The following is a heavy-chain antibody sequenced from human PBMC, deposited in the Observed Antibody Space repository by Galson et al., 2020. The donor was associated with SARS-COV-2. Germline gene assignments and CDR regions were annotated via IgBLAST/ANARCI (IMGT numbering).Heavy chain of an antibody. CDR2: ISGSGGST. CDR1: GFTFSSYA. D-gene: IGHD1-26*01. J-gene: IGHJ3*02. CDR3: AKDRPKQWELLGDDAFDI. Sequence: GESLKISCAASGFTFSSYAMSWVRQAPGKGLEWVSAISGSGGSTYYADSVKGRFTISRDNSKNTLYLQMNSLRAEDTAVYYCAKDRPKQWELLGDDAFDIWGQGTMVTVSS. V-gene: IGHV3-23*01.